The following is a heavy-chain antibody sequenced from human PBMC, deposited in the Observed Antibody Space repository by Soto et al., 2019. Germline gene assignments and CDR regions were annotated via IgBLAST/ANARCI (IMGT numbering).Heavy chain of an antibody. CDR3: AREVRYCSGGSCYYYFDY. D-gene: IGHD2-15*01. CDR2: IIPILGTA. J-gene: IGHJ4*02. V-gene: IGHV1-69*10. CDR1: GGTFSSYS. Sequence: SVKVSCKASGGTFSSYSISWVRQAPGQGLEWMGGIIPILGTANYAQKFRGRVTITADKSTSTAYMELSSLRSEDTAVYYCAREVRYCSGGSCYYYFDYWGQGTLVTVSS.